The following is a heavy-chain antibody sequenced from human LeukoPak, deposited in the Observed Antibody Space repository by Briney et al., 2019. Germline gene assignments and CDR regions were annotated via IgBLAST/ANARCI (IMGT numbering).Heavy chain of an antibody. CDR3: ARHRLHYYDSSGQRGQNFDY. Sequence: SETLSLTCTVSGGSISSGSYSWGWIRQPPGKGLEWIGSIYYSGSTYYNPSLKSRVTISVDTSKNQFSLKLSSVTAADTAVYYCARHRLHYYDSSGQRGQNFDYWGQGTLVTVSS. CDR1: GGSISSGSYS. J-gene: IGHJ4*02. V-gene: IGHV4-39*01. CDR2: IYYSGST. D-gene: IGHD3-22*01.